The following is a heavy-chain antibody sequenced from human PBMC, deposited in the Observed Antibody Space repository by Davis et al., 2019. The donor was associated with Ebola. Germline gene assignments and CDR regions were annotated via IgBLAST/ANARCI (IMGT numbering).Heavy chain of an antibody. D-gene: IGHD3-3*01. J-gene: IGHJ4*02. Sequence: GGSLRLSCAASGFTFSSYWMTWVRQAPGKGLEWVANINHDGSEKYFLDSVKGRFTISRDNAKNSVDLQMHSLRAEDTAVYYCARERLSGFWSGYPDYWGQRTLVTVSS. V-gene: IGHV3-7*01. CDR3: ARERLSGFWSGYPDY. CDR1: GFTFSSYW. CDR2: INHDGSEK.